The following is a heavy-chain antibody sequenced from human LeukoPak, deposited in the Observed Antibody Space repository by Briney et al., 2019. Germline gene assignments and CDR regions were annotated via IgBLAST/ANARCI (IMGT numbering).Heavy chain of an antibody. J-gene: IGHJ4*02. CDR2: IHYSGIT. CDR1: GGSISSSSYY. Sequence: SETLSLTCTVSGGSISSSSYYWGWIRQPPGKGLEWIGYIHYSGITKYNPSVKSRVTISLDTSKNQFSLKLSSVTAADTAVYYCASSGNYYFTLDYWGQGTLVTVSS. V-gene: IGHV4-61*05. D-gene: IGHD3-10*01. CDR3: ASSGNYYFTLDY.